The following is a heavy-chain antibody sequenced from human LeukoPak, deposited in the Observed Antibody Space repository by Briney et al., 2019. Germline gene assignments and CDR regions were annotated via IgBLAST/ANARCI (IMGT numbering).Heavy chain of an antibody. V-gene: IGHV3-66*01. CDR1: GFTVSSNY. Sequence: QAGGSLGLSCAASGFTVSSNYMSWVRQAPGKGLEWVSVIYSGGSTYYADSVKGRFTISRDNSKNTLYLQMNSLRAEDTAVYYCARDNDYGDYVSWGQGTLVTVSS. D-gene: IGHD4-17*01. J-gene: IGHJ4*02. CDR2: IYSGGST. CDR3: ARDNDYGDYVS.